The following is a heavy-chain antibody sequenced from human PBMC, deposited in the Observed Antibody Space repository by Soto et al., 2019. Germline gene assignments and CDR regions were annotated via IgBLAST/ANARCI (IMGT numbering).Heavy chain of an antibody. Sequence: ASVKVSCKASGYTFTGYYMHWVRQAPGQGLEWMGWINPNSGGTNYAQKFQGWVTMTRDTSISTAYMELSRLRSDDTAVYYCATGDKGRSGSIFDYWGQGTLVTVSS. D-gene: IGHD3-3*01. CDR1: GYTFTGYY. CDR3: ATGDKGRSGSIFDY. J-gene: IGHJ4*02. CDR2: INPNSGGT. V-gene: IGHV1-2*04.